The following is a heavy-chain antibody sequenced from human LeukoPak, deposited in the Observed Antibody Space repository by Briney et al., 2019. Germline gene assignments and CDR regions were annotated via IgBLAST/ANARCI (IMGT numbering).Heavy chain of an antibody. J-gene: IGHJ6*02. CDR3: ARYSPLSYYYYGMDV. Sequence: PSETLSLTCTVSGGSISSGGYYWSWIRQPPGKGLERIGYIYNSGSTNYNPSLKSRVTISVDTSKNQFSLKLSSVTAADTAVYYCARYSPLSYYYYGMDVWGQGTTVTVSS. CDR1: GGSISSGGYY. V-gene: IGHV4-61*08. D-gene: IGHD2-21*01. CDR2: IYNSGST.